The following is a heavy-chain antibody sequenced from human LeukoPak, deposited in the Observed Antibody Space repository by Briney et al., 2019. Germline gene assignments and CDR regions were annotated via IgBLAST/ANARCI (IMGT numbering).Heavy chain of an antibody. V-gene: IGHV5-51*01. CDR1: GYTFTSYW. CDR3: ARRQSPDY. Sequence: GWSLKISCKGSGYTFTSYWIGWVRQMPGKGLEWMGIIYPGDSEIIYSPSFQGQVTISADKSITTAYLQWSSLKASDSAMYYCARRQSPDYWGQGTLVTVSS. J-gene: IGHJ4*02. CDR2: IYPGDSEI.